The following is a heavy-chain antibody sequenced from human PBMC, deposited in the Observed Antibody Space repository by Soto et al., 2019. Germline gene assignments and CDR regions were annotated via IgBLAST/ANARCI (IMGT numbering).Heavy chain of an antibody. J-gene: IGHJ5*02. Sequence: QITLKESGPPLVKPTQTLTLTCTFSGFSLSTSGVCVGWIRQPPGKALEWLALIYWDDDKRYSPSLKSRLTVTKDTSKNQVVPTMTNRDPVDTATYYFAHIASYYQFYWFDPWGQGTLVTVSS. CDR3: AHIASYYQFYWFDP. D-gene: IGHD3-10*01. CDR1: GFSLSTSGVC. CDR2: IYWDDDK. V-gene: IGHV2-5*02.